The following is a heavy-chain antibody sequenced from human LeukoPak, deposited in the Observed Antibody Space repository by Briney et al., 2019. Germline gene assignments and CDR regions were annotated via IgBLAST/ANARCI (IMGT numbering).Heavy chain of an antibody. CDR1: GFTFSGYA. D-gene: IGHD3-10*01. V-gene: IGHV3-23*01. CDR2: ISGSGGST. J-gene: IGHJ4*02. Sequence: PRGSLRLSCAASGFTFSGYAMSWVRQAPGKGLEWVSTISGSGGSTYYADSVKGRFTSSRDNSKNTLSLQMNNLRAEDTAVYYCAKESRYYYGSGSFSSQFDYWGQGNLVTVSS. CDR3: AKESRYYYGSGSFSSQFDY.